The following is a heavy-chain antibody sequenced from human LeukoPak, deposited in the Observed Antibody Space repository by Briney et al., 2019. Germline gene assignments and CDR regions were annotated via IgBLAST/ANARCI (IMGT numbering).Heavy chain of an antibody. CDR2: INHSGST. CDR3: ARGPSYYYDSSGYYY. J-gene: IGHJ4*02. D-gene: IGHD3-22*01. CDR1: GGSFSGYY. Sequence: SETLSLTCAVYGGSFSGYYWSWIRQPPGKGLEWIGEINHSGSTNYNPSLKSQVTISVDTSKNQFSLKLSSVTAADTAVYYCARGPSYYYDSSGYYYWGQGTLVTVSS. V-gene: IGHV4-34*01.